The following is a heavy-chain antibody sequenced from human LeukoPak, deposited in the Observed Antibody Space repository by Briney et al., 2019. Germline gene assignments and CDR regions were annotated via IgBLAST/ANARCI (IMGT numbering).Heavy chain of an antibody. CDR2: MSYSGST. J-gene: IGHJ4*02. CDR1: GGSISSHY. CDR3: ARDQGDYFDY. V-gene: IGHV4-59*11. Sequence: SETLSLTCTVSGGSISSHYWSWVRQPPGTGLEWIGYMSYSGSTNYNPPLKSRVTISVDTSKNQFSLKLSSVTAADTAVYYCARDQGDYFDYWGQGTLVTVSS.